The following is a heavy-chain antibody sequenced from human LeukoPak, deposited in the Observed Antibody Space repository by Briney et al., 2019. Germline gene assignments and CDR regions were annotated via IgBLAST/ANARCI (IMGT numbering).Heavy chain of an antibody. CDR3: ARMYYDFWSGYYILGY. Sequence: GASVKVSCKASGGTFSSYGISWVRQAPGQGLEWMGWISAYNGNTNYAQKLQGRVTMTTDTSTSTAYMELRSLRSDDTAVYYCARMYYDFWSGYYILGYWGQGTLVTVSS. V-gene: IGHV1-18*01. J-gene: IGHJ4*02. CDR2: ISAYNGNT. D-gene: IGHD3-3*01. CDR1: GGTFSSYG.